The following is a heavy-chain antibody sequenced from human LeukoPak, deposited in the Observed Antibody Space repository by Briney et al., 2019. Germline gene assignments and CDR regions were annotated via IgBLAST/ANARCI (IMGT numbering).Heavy chain of an antibody. CDR1: GFIFSDYY. V-gene: IGHV3-11*06. CDR2: ISSSSYT. Sequence: SRGSLKLSCAASGFIFSDYYMTWIRQAPGKGLEWISYISSSSYTDYADSVKGRFTISRDNAKNSLYLQMDSLRAEDTAVYYCARDGRGYYDSSGYPDYWGQGTLVTVSS. D-gene: IGHD3-22*01. CDR3: ARDGRGYYDSSGYPDY. J-gene: IGHJ4*02.